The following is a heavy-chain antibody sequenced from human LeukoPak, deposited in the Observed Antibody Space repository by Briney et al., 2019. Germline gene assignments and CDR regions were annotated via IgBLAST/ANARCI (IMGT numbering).Heavy chain of an antibody. CDR2: ISSSSTYX. D-gene: IGHD2-15*01. CDR1: GFXFXSXS. Sequence: GGSLRLSCAASGFXFXSXSXXWXXXAPGXGLXXVSYISSSSTYXYYADSVKGRFTVSRDNAKNSLFLQMNSLRAEDTAVYYCAGDLGYSGSLWGQGTLVTVSS. CDR3: AGDLGYSGSL. J-gene: IGHJ4*02. V-gene: IGHV3-21*05.